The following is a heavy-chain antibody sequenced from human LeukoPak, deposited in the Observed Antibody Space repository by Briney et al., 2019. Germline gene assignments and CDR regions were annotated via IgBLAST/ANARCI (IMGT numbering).Heavy chain of an antibody. J-gene: IGHJ4*02. V-gene: IGHV3-33*01. CDR2: IWYDGSNK. Sequence: GGSLRLSCAASGFTFSSLGMHWVRQAPGKGLEWVAVIWYDGSNKYYTDSVKGRFTISRDNSKNTLYLQMNSLRAEDTAVYYCARDRDWGCSYCSYWGQGTLVTVSS. D-gene: IGHD7-27*01. CDR1: GFTFSSLG. CDR3: ARDRDWGCSYCSY.